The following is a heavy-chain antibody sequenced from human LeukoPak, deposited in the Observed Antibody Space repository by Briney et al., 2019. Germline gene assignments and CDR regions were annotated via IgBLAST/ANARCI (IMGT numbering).Heavy chain of an antibody. V-gene: IGHV3-21*01. CDR3: ASAISLDSWSFDL. J-gene: IGHJ2*01. CDR2: ITSGSSYI. D-gene: IGHD3-3*02. Sequence: GGSLRLSCAASGFTFSIYRMNWVRQAPGKGLEGVSSITSGSSYIYYADSVKGRFTISRDNAKTSLYLQMNSLRAEDTAVYYCASAISLDSWSFDLWGRGTLVTVSS. CDR1: GFTFSIYR.